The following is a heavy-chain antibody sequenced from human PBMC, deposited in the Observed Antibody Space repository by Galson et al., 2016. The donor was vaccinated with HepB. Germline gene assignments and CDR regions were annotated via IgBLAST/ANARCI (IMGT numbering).Heavy chain of an antibody. CDR2: FDPEDGET. V-gene: IGHV1-24*01. CDR1: GYTLTELS. D-gene: IGHD6-19*01. Sequence: SVKVSCKVSGYTLTELSMHWVRQAPGKGLEWMGGFDPEDGETIYAQKFQGRVTMTEDTSTDTAYMELSSLRSEDTAVYYCATGLPAVAGPVYYYYYYMGVWGKGTTVTVSS. J-gene: IGHJ6*03. CDR3: ATGLPAVAGPVYYYYYYMGV.